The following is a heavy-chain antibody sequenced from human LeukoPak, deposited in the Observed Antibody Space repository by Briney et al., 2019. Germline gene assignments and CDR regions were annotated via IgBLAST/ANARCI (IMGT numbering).Heavy chain of an antibody. CDR1: GVSISSSSYY. D-gene: IGHD6-13*01. J-gene: IGHJ4*02. Sequence: SETLSLTCTVSGVSISSSSYYWGWIRQPPGKGLEWIGSIYYSGSTYYNPSLKSRVTISVDTSKNQFSLKLSSVTAADTAVYYCARLSYSSSRRNKFDYWGQGTLVTVSS. CDR2: IYYSGST. CDR3: ARLSYSSSRRNKFDY. V-gene: IGHV4-39*01.